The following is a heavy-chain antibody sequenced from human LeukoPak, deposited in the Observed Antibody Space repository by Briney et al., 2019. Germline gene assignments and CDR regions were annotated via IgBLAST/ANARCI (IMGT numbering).Heavy chain of an antibody. Sequence: GGSLRLSCAASGFTFGTYEMNWVRQAPGKGLEWISYISSSGITTYYADSVKGRFTISRDNTKNSLYLQVNSLRVEDTAVYYCARDYDNTGGRGQGTLVTVSS. J-gene: IGHJ4*02. D-gene: IGHD3-22*01. CDR3: ARDYDNTGG. CDR1: GFTFGTYE. V-gene: IGHV3-48*03. CDR2: ISSSGITT.